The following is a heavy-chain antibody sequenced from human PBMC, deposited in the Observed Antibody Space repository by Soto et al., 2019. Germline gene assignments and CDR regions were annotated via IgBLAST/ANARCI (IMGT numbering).Heavy chain of an antibody. J-gene: IGHJ6*02. CDR2: IIPIFGTA. CDR3: AGEYSSSSDYYYYGMDV. CDR1: GGTFSSYA. D-gene: IGHD6-6*01. Sequence: SLKVSCKASGGTFSSYAISWVRQAPGQGLEWMGGIIPIFGTANYAQKFQGRVTITADESTSTAYMELSSLRSEDTAVYYCAGEYSSSSDYYYYGMDVWGQGTTVTVSS. V-gene: IGHV1-69*13.